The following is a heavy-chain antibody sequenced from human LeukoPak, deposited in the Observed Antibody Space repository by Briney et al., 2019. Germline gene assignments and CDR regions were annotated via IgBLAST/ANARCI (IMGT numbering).Heavy chain of an antibody. V-gene: IGHV4-59*01. CDR1: GDSSSSYY. CDR2: IHYTGSA. D-gene: IGHD3-10*01. Sequence: PSETLSLTCSVSGDSSSSYYWTWIRQPPGKGLEYIGYIHYTGSAAYSPSLKSRVTISVDTSKNQFSLKLSSVTAADTAVYYCARARGSPLLNDCWGQGTLVAVFS. J-gene: IGHJ4*02. CDR3: ARARGSPLLNDC.